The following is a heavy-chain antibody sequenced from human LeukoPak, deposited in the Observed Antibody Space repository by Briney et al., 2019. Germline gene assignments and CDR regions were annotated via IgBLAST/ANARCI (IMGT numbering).Heavy chain of an antibody. CDR3: TRGPIHVWLYTGVDV. D-gene: IGHD5-18*01. V-gene: IGHV3-49*04. J-gene: IGHJ6*02. Sequence: GRSLRLSCTASGFTFGDHAMSWVRQAPGKGLEWVGFIRSTANRGSPAYAASVKGRFTISRDDTRSIAYLQMNSLTTEDTAVYYCTRGPIHVWLYTGVDVWGQGTTVIVSS. CDR1: GFTFGDHA. CDR2: IRSTANRGSP.